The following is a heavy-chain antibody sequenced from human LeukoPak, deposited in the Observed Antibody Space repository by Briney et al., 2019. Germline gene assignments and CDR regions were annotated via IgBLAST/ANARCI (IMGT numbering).Heavy chain of an antibody. CDR1: GFTFDDYA. V-gene: IGHV3-9*01. CDR2: ISWNSGSI. D-gene: IGHD6-19*01. Sequence: PGGSLRLSCAASGFTFDDYAMHWVRQAPGKGLEWVSGISWNSGSIGYADSVKGRFTISRDNARNSLYLQMNSLRAEDTALYYCAKDNRLGSGWYGDFQHWGQGTLVTVSS. J-gene: IGHJ1*01. CDR3: AKDNRLGSGWYGDFQH.